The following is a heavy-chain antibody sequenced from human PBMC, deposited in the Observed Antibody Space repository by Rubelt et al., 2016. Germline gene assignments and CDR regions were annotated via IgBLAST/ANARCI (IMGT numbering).Heavy chain of an antibody. CDR1: GYSFTNYW. V-gene: IGHV5-51*01. J-gene: IGHJ3*02. D-gene: IGHD5-24*01. CDR3: ARRGDGYPVIAFDI. CDR2: TYPVDSDT. Sequence: EVQLVQSGAEVKKPGESLRISCKGSGYSFTNYWIAWMRQMPGKGLEYMGITYPVDSDTVYSPSSQGQVTISAEKSISTAYLQWSSRKASGTAMYYCARRGDGYPVIAFDIWGQGTMVTVSS.